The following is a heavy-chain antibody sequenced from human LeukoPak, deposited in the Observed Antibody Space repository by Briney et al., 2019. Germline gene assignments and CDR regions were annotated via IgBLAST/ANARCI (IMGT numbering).Heavy chain of an antibody. J-gene: IGHJ4*02. CDR2: ISGDGGST. CDR1: GFTFDDYA. Sequence: PGGSLRLSCAASGFTFDDYALHWVRQAPGKGLEWVSLISGDGGSTYYADSVKGRFTISRDNSKNSLYLQTNSLRTEDTALYYCAKFGVSGSYYYFVYWGQGTLVTVSS. D-gene: IGHD1-26*01. CDR3: AKFGVSGSYYYFVY. V-gene: IGHV3-43*02.